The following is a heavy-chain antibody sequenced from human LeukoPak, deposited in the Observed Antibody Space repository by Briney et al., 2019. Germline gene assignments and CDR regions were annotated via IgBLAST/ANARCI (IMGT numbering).Heavy chain of an antibody. CDR2: TNYRSKWYN. J-gene: IGHJ3*02. CDR3: AGHSTSPHDTVDI. D-gene: IGHD2-2*01. V-gene: IGHV6-1*01. CDR1: RDTVSSNSAA. Sequence: QTLSLSSAISRDTVSSNSAAWDCIRQSPSRCIEWLGRTNYRSKWYNDYTVSVKSRIIINADTSKNQFSLMLNSVTPDDTAVYYCAGHSTSPHDTVDIWGQGTMITVSS.